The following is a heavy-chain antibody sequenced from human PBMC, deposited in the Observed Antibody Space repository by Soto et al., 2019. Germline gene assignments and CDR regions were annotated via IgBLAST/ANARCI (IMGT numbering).Heavy chain of an antibody. Sequence: GESLKISCKGSGYSFTSYWIGWVRQMPGKGLEWMGIIHPGDSDTRYSPSFQGQVTISADKSINTAYLQWNSLKASDTAMYYCASSTGYNYGLFDYWGQGTLVTVSS. CDR3: ASSTGYNYGLFDY. V-gene: IGHV5-51*01. CDR2: IHPGDSDT. D-gene: IGHD5-18*01. CDR1: GYSFTSYW. J-gene: IGHJ4*01.